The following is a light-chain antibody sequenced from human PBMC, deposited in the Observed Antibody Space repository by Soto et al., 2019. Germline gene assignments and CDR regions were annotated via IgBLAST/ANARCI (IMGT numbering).Light chain of an antibody. Sequence: NFMLTQPHSVSESPGKTVIIYCTRSSGSIASNYVQWYQQRPGSSPTTVIYEDNQRPSGVPDRFSGSIDSSSNSASLTNSGLETEDEADYYCQSYDATNQVFGGGTKLTVL. CDR1: SGSIASNY. CDR2: EDN. J-gene: IGLJ3*02. V-gene: IGLV6-57*01. CDR3: QSYDATNQV.